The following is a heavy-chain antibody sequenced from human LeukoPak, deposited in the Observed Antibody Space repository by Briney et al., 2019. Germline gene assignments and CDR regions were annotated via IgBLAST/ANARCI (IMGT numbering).Heavy chain of an antibody. CDR1: GGSISSYY. V-gene: IGHV4-59*01. CDR3: ARVSVAGGYYFDY. CDR2: IYYSGST. J-gene: IGHJ4*02. Sequence: SETLSLTCTVSGGSISSYYWSWIRQPPGKGLEWIGYIYYSGSTNYNPSLKSRVTISVDTSKNQFSLKLSSVTAADTTVYYCARVSVAGGYYFDYWGQGTLVTVSS. D-gene: IGHD6-19*01.